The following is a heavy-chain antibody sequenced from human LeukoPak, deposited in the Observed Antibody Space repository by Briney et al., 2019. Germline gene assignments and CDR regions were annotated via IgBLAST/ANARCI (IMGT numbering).Heavy chain of an antibody. CDR2: MNPNSGNT. Sequence: ASVKVSCKASGYTFTSYDINWVRQATGQGLAWMGWMNPNSGNTGYAQKFQGRVTMTRNTSISTAYMELSSLRSEDTAVYYCARGFFITIFGVVMIFDYWGQGTLVTVFS. D-gene: IGHD3-3*01. V-gene: IGHV1-8*01. CDR3: ARGFFITIFGVVMIFDY. J-gene: IGHJ4*02. CDR1: GYTFTSYD.